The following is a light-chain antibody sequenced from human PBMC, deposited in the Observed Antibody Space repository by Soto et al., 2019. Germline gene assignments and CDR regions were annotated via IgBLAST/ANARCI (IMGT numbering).Light chain of an antibody. CDR1: QTVCNN. CDR2: DAS. Sequence: EIVLTQSPATLSLSPGERATLSCRASQTVCNNLAWYQQRPGQAPRLLIYDASSRATGIPARFSGSGSGTDFTLNISSLEPEDFAVYDCKQHSNWPLTFGGGTKVEIK. J-gene: IGKJ4*01. CDR3: KQHSNWPLT. V-gene: IGKV3-11*01.